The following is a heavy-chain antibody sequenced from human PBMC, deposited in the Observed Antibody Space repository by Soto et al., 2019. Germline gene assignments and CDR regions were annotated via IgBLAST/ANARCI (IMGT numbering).Heavy chain of an antibody. CDR3: ARGLGGIQQRTDIDY. CDR2: IYYDGST. CDR1: GGSISSYY. V-gene: IGHV4-59*01. Sequence: QVQLQESGPGLVKPSETLSLTCTVSGGSISSYYWSWIRQPPGKGLEWIGYIYYDGSTNYNPSLKSRVTISLDTSKNQFSLKLNSLTAADTAVYYCARGLGGIQQRTDIDYWGQGTLVTVSS. D-gene: IGHD5-18*01. J-gene: IGHJ4*02.